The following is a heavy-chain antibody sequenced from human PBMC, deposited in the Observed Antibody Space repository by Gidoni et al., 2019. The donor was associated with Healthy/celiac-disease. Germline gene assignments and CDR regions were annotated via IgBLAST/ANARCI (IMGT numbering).Heavy chain of an antibody. CDR2: ISYDGSNK. J-gene: IGHJ4*02. V-gene: IGHV3-30*18. Sequence: QVQLVASGGGVVQPGRSLRLSCAASGFTFRRHGMHWVRQAPGKGLEWVAVISYDGSNKYYADSVKGRFTISRDNSKNTLYLQMNSLRAEDTAVYYCAKGPLGFLSAPRYGDYGFDYWGQGTLVTVSS. CDR1: GFTFRRHG. D-gene: IGHD4-17*01. CDR3: AKGPLGFLSAPRYGDYGFDY.